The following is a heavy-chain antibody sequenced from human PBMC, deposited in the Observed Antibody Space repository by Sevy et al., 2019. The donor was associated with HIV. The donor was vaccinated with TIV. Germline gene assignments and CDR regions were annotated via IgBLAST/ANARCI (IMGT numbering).Heavy chain of an antibody. J-gene: IGHJ4*02. V-gene: IGHV3-23*01. Sequence: GGSLRLSCAASGFTFSNYAMNWVRQAPGKGLEWVSGISGSGGSGDKTNYADSVKGRFTISGDDSKNSLYLKLNSLRAEETAIYYCARKYDSSGYFDYWGQGTLVTVSS. D-gene: IGHD3-22*01. CDR2: ISGSGGSGDKT. CDR1: GFTFSNYA. CDR3: ARKYDSSGYFDY.